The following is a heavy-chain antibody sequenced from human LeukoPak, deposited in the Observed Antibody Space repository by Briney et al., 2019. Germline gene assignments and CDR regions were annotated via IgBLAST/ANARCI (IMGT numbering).Heavy chain of an antibody. V-gene: IGHV1-46*01. CDR2: INPSGGST. Sequence: GSSVKVSCKASGYTFTSYYMHWVRQAPGQGLEWMGIINPSGGSTSYAQKFQGRVTMTRDMSTSTVYMELSSLRSEDTAVYYCARAYYNDFWSGYYEDYYYYYYMDVWGKGTTVTVSS. CDR1: GYTFTSYY. CDR3: ARAYYNDFWSGYYEDYYYYYYMDV. D-gene: IGHD3-3*01. J-gene: IGHJ6*03.